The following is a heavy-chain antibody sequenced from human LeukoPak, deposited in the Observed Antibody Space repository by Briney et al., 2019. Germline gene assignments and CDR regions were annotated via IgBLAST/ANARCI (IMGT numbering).Heavy chain of an antibody. J-gene: IGHJ4*02. Sequence: ASVKVSCKASGYTFSDYYVHWVRQAPAQGLEWVGWINPYSGATLYSQKFQGRVTMTRDTSISTAYIELSGLKSDDTAVYYCTKEGAYNTNIPLDYWGQGTLVTVSS. V-gene: IGHV1-2*02. CDR1: GYTFSDYY. CDR2: INPYSGAT. D-gene: IGHD5-24*01. CDR3: TKEGAYNTNIPLDY.